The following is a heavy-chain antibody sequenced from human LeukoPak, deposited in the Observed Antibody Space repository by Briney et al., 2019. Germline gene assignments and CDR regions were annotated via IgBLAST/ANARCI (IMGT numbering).Heavy chain of an antibody. CDR2: ISDSGGST. V-gene: IGHV3-23*01. Sequence: GGSLRLSCAASGFTFSSYGMNWVRQAPGKGLEWVSVISDSGGSTHYADYVKGRFTISRDNFKNTLYLQMNSLRAEDTAVYYCAKALVVVTSQDAFDIWGQGTMVTVSS. D-gene: IGHD2-21*02. J-gene: IGHJ3*02. CDR3: AKALVVVTSQDAFDI. CDR1: GFTFSSYG.